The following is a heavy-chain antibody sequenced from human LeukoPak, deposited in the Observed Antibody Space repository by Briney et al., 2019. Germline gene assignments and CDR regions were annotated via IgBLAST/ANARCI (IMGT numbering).Heavy chain of an antibody. Sequence: QPSQTLSLTCTVSGGSISSGGYYWSWIRQPPGKGLEWIGYIYHSGSTYYNPSLKSRVTISVDRSKNQFSLKLSSVTAADTAVYYCAREGDSGSYHDYWGQGTLVTVSS. D-gene: IGHD1-26*01. CDR2: IYHSGST. J-gene: IGHJ4*02. CDR3: AREGDSGSYHDY. CDR1: GGSISSGGYY. V-gene: IGHV4-30-2*01.